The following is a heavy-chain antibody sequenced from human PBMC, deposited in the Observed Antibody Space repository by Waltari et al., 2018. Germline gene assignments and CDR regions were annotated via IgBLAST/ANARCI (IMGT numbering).Heavy chain of an antibody. CDR2: SKSRSAGWTT. J-gene: IGHJ4*02. D-gene: IGHD3-16*01. Sequence: VQLVESGGGLVMPGGSLRLSCAASGLTFRNTWRSGVRQDPGNGLEGVGRSKSRSAGWTTDYTSTVKGRVTISRDDSQNTRHLQMNSLKTEDTAVYYCTTDRFDWGQGILVTVSS. CDR1: GLTFRNTW. V-gene: IGHV3-15*01. CDR3: TTDRFD.